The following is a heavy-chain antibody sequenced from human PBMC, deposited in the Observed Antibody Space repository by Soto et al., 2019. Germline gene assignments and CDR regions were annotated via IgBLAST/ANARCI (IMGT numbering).Heavy chain of an antibody. D-gene: IGHD2-2*01. CDR3: ARDYLSSKLSLSYFDF. CDR2: INPSGGSA. CDR1: GYSFISHY. V-gene: IGHV1-46*01. Sequence: QVQLVQSGAEVTRPGASVKVSCKASGYSFISHYIHWVRQAPGQGLEWMGFINPSGGSATLAQKFQGRVTMTRDTSTTTVYTERSSLRSEDAAVYYCARDYLSSKLSLSYFDFWGQGTLVTVSS. J-gene: IGHJ4*02.